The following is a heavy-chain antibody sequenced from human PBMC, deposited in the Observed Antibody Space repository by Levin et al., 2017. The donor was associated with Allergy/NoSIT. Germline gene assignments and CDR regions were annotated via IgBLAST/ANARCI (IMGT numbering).Heavy chain of an antibody. V-gene: IGHV5-51*01. J-gene: IGHJ4*02. Sequence: GESLKISCKGSEYNFARYWIGWVRQMPGKGLEYMGIIYPGDSDTRYSPSFQGQVTISADKSTSTAYLQWTTLEASDTAMYYCARGLGGTFVSAPEFDYWGQGTLVTVSS. CDR3: ARGLGGTFVSAPEFDY. CDR2: IYPGDSDT. CDR1: EYNFARYW. D-gene: IGHD1-26*01.